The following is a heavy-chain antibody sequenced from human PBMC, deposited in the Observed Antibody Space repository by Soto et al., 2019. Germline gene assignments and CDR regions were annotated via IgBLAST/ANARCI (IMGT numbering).Heavy chain of an antibody. CDR1: GYSFSNYW. CDR2: IYPGDSDT. CDR3: ARHDTTDYESSAYFYGDY. V-gene: IGHV5-51*01. Sequence: PGESLKVSCDGSGYSFSNYWIGWVRQVPGRGLEWMGIIYPGDSDTIYNPSFQGHVIISADKSINTAYLQWSSLRASDTAIYYCARHDTTDYESSAYFYGDYCGQGTLVTVSS. J-gene: IGHJ4*02. D-gene: IGHD3-22*01.